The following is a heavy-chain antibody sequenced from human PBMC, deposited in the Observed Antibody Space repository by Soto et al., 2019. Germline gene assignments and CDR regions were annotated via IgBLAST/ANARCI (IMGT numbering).Heavy chain of an antibody. CDR3: ASMPNVLRYFDWLGGYYYYGMDV. CDR2: IYYSGST. V-gene: IGHV4-39*01. Sequence: QLQLQESGPGLVKPSETLSLTCTVSGGSISSSSYYWGWIRQPPGKGLEWIGSIYYSGSTYYNPSLKSRVTISVDTSKNQFSLKLSSVTAADTAVYYCASMPNVLRYFDWLGGYYYYGMDVWGQGTTVTVSS. D-gene: IGHD3-9*01. J-gene: IGHJ6*02. CDR1: GGSISSSSYY.